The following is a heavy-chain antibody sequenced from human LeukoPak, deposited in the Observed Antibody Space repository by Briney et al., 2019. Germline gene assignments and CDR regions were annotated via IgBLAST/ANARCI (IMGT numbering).Heavy chain of an antibody. Sequence: PSETLSLTCAVYGGSFSGYYWSWIRQPPGKGLEWIGEINHSGSTNYNPSLKSRVTISVDTSKNQFSLKLSSVTAADTAVYYCARGQGSGWYGRVEEFDYWGQGTLVTVSS. V-gene: IGHV4-34*01. CDR1: GGSFSGYY. J-gene: IGHJ4*02. CDR2: INHSGST. CDR3: ARGQGSGWYGRVEEFDY. D-gene: IGHD6-19*01.